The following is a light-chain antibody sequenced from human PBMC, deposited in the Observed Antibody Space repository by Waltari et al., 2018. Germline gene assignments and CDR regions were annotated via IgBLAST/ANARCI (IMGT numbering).Light chain of an antibody. V-gene: IGKV3-11*01. CDR1: QSVIKY. Sequence: VLTQSPGSLSFSPGEGATLACRASQSVIKYLAWYQQKPGQPPRLLIYHASSRATGIPDRFSGSGFGTDFTLTISRLEPEDFAVYYCQQHNSLPATFGQGTKVEIK. CDR2: HAS. J-gene: IGKJ1*01. CDR3: QQHNSLPAT.